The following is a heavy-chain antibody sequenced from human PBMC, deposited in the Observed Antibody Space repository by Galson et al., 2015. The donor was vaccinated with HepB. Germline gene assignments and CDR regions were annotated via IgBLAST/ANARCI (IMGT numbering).Heavy chain of an antibody. CDR2: IYSGGTI. CDR3: ARVGGYSSGWRFDY. CDR1: GFTVSSNC. Sequence: RLSCAASGFTVSSNCMSWVRQAPGKGLEWVSVIYSGGTIYYADSVKGRFIISRDNSKNTLYLQMNSLRAEDTAVYYCARVGGYSSGWRFDYWGQGTLVTVSS. D-gene: IGHD6-19*01. J-gene: IGHJ4*02. V-gene: IGHV3-66*01.